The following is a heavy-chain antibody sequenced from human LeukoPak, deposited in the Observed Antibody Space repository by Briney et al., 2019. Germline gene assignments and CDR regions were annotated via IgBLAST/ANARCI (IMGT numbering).Heavy chain of an antibody. CDR1: GYTFTGYY. Sequence: ASVKVSCKASGYTFTGYYMHWVRQAPGQGLEWMGWINPNSGGTNYAQKFQGRVTMTRDTSISTAYMELSRLRSDDTAVYYCASRGMDYYDSSGYSLGYWGQGTLVTVSS. J-gene: IGHJ4*02. CDR3: ASRGMDYYDSSGYSLGY. D-gene: IGHD3-22*01. CDR2: INPNSGGT. V-gene: IGHV1-2*02.